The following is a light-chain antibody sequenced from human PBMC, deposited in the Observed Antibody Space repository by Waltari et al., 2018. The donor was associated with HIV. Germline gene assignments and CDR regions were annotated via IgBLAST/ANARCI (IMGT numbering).Light chain of an antibody. Sequence: QSALTQPASVSGSTGQSITISCTGTRSDDGSYNFVSWYQQHPGKAPKLMIYEVSKRPSGVSNRFSGSKSGNTASLTISGLQAEDEADYYCCSYAGSSTWVFGGGTKLTVL. J-gene: IGLJ3*02. V-gene: IGLV2-23*02. CDR2: EVS. CDR1: RSDDGSYNF. CDR3: CSYAGSSTWV.